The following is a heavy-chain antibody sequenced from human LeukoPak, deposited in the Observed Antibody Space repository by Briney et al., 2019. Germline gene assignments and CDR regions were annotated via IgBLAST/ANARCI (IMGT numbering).Heavy chain of an antibody. CDR3: ARVGGLSPPFDY. J-gene: IGHJ4*02. CDR2: INHSGST. D-gene: IGHD5-12*01. Sequence: PSETLSLTCAVYGGSFSGYYWSWIRQPPGKGLEWIGEINHSGSTNYNPSLKSRVTISVDTSKNQFSLKLSSVTAADTAVYYCARVGGLSPPFDYWGQGTLVTVSS. CDR1: GGSFSGYY. V-gene: IGHV4-34*01.